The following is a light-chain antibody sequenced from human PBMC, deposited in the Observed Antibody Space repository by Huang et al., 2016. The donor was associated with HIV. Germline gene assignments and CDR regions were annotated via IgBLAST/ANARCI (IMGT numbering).Light chain of an antibody. CDR2: WAS. J-gene: IGKJ3*01. CDR3: QQYYNTPFT. Sequence: DIVMTQSPDSLAVSLGERAAINCKSSQSLLYRSNNKNYLAWYQQKPGQPPKLLIYWASTRESGVPDRFSGSGSGTDFTLTISSLQAADVAVYYCQQYYNTPFTFGPRTKVDIK. V-gene: IGKV4-1*01. CDR1: QSLLYRSNNKNY.